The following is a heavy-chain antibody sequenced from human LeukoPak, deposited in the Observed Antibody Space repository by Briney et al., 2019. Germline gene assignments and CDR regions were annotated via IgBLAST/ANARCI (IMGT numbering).Heavy chain of an antibody. D-gene: IGHD3-10*01. CDR3: TRERRGSYYAFES. CDR1: GFSISDYY. CDR2: VTSSGSST. J-gene: IGHJ4*02. Sequence: GGSLRLSCAASGFSISDYYMSWTRQSPGKGPEWISYVTSSGSSTKYADSVKGRFTISRDNAKNSVALQMNSLRAEDTAVYYCTRERRGSYYAFESWGQGTLVSVSS. V-gene: IGHV3-11*01.